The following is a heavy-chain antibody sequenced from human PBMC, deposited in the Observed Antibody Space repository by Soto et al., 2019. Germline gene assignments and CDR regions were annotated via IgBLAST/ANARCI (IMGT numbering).Heavy chain of an antibody. CDR1: GFTFTSSA. D-gene: IGHD3-22*01. V-gene: IGHV1-58*01. Sequence: SVKVSCKASGFTFTSSAVQWVRQARGQRLEWIGWIVVGSGNTNYAQKFQERVTITRDMSTSTAYMELSSLRSEDTAVYYCAARGSYYDSMAAPYAFDIWGQGTMVTVSS. J-gene: IGHJ3*02. CDR3: AARGSYYDSMAAPYAFDI. CDR2: IVVGSGNT.